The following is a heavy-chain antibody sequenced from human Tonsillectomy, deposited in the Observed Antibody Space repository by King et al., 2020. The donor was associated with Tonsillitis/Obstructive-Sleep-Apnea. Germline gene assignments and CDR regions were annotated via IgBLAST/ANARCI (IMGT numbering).Heavy chain of an antibody. CDR1: GFSLSTSGMC. CDR3: AREYSSSSLDY. V-gene: IGHV2-70*11. CDR2: IDWDVDK. Sequence: TLKESGPALVKPTQTLTLTCTFSGFSLSTSGMCVSWIRQPPGKALEWLARIDWDVDKYYSTSLKTRLTISKDTSKDQVVLTMTNMDHVDTATYYCAREYSSSSLDYWGQGTLVTVSS. J-gene: IGHJ4*02. D-gene: IGHD6-6*01.